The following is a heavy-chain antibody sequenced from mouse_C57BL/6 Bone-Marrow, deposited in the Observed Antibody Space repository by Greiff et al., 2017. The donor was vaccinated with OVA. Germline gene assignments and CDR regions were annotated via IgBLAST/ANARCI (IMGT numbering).Heavy chain of an antibody. V-gene: IGHV5-4*01. Sequence: EVQLVESGGGLVKPGGSLKLSCAASGFTFSSYAMSWVRQTPEKRLEWVATISDGGSYTYYPDNVKGRFTISRDNAKNNLYLQMSHLKSEDTAMYYCARDREVVDDWGQGTTLTVSS. J-gene: IGHJ2*01. CDR2: ISDGGSYT. CDR1: GFTFSSYA. CDR3: ARDREVVDD. D-gene: IGHD1-1*01.